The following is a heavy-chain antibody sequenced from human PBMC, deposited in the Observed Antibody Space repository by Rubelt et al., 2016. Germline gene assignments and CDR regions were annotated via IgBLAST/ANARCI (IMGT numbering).Heavy chain of an antibody. J-gene: IGHJ4*02. CDR1: GGSINDYY. CDR3: ARGGDRDYGHY. Sequence: VQLQESGPGLVKPSETLSLTCTVSGGSINDYYWNWIRQPPGKGLEWIGYIYYSGSTSYNPSLKSRVPILVDTSKNQFSRKLSSVTAADTAIYYCARGGDRDYGHYWGQGTLVTVSS. CDR2: IYYSGST. D-gene: IGHD4-17*01. V-gene: IGHV4-59*01.